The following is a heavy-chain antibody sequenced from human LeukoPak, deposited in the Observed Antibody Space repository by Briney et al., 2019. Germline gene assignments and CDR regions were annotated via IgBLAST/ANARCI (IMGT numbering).Heavy chain of an antibody. CDR1: GFTFSVYW. J-gene: IGHJ4*02. V-gene: IGHV3-7*01. D-gene: IGHD6-6*01. CDR2: MKQDGSQR. Sequence: GGSLRLSCTASGFTFSVYWMTWGRQAPGKGPEWVANMKQDGSQRYYVDSVRGRFTISRDNPKNSLFLQMNGLRAEDTAVYYCARRGGSSSRRSPIDYWGQGTLVTVSS. CDR3: ARRGGSSSRRSPIDY.